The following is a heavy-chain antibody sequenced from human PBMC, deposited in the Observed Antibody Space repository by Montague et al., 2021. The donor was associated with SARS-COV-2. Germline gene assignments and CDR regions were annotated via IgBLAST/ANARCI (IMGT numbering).Heavy chain of an antibody. J-gene: IGHJ4*02. CDR1: GGSIESGNW. V-gene: IGHV4-4*02. CDR2: ILHNEST. D-gene: IGHD3/OR15-3a*01. CDR3: ATGINYYDFLALQS. Sequence: SETLSLTCTVSGGSIESGNWWSWVRQTPGKGLEWIGEILHNESTNFNTSLQTRVAMSVVKSRNQFSLKLISLTAADTAVYYCATGINYYDFLALQSWGQGALVIVSS.